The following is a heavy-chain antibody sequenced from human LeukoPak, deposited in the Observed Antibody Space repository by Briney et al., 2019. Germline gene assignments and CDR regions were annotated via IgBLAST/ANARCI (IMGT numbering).Heavy chain of an antibody. CDR1: GYTFSGYY. CDR3: ARGATLIQVIILPENYYYMDV. CDR2: ISPKSGDT. Sequence: GASVKVSCKASGYTFSGYYMHWTRPAPGQGLEWMGWISPKSGDTKYAQKFQGRVTMTRDTSMSTAYMELERLSSDDTALYYCARGATLIQVIILPENYYYMDVWGKGTTVTVSS. V-gene: IGHV1-2*02. J-gene: IGHJ6*03. D-gene: IGHD3-22*01.